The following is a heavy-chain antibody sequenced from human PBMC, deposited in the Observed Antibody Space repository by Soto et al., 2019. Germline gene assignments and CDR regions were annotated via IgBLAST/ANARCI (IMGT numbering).Heavy chain of an antibody. J-gene: IGHJ4*02. CDR3: ARDHMGYSSGWRATVRYFDY. Sequence: QVQLVQSGAEVKKPGASVKVSCKASGYTFTSYGISWVRQAPGQGLEWMGWISAYNGNTNYAQKLQGRVTMTTDTSTSTAYMELRSLRSDDTAVYYCARDHMGYSSGWRATVRYFDYWGQGTLVTVSS. V-gene: IGHV1-18*01. CDR2: ISAYNGNT. D-gene: IGHD6-19*01. CDR1: GYTFTSYG.